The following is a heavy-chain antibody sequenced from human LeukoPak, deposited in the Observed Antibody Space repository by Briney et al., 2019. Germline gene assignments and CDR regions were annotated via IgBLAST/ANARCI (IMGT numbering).Heavy chain of an antibody. CDR1: GGTFSSYA. D-gene: IGHD3-10*01. J-gene: IGHJ4*02. Sequence: GASVKVSCKAPGGTFSSYAISWVRQDPGQGLEWMGGIIPIFGTANYAQKFQGRVTITADKSTSTAYMELSSLRSDDTAVYYCARDFTVRGSGGYWGQGTLVTVSS. CDR3: ARDFTVRGSGGY. CDR2: IIPIFGTA. V-gene: IGHV1-69*06.